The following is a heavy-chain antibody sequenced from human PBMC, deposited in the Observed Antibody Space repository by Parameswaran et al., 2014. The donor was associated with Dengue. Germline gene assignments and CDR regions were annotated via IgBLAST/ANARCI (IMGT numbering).Heavy chain of an antibody. CDR3: ARGPGGYYINY. J-gene: IGHJ4*02. V-gene: IGHV1-3*01. CDR2: INAGNGNT. D-gene: IGHD3-22*01. Sequence: WVRQAPGQGLEWMGWINAGNGNTKYSQKFQGRVTITRDTSASTAYMELSSLRSEDTAVYYCARGPGGYYINYWGQGTLVTVSS.